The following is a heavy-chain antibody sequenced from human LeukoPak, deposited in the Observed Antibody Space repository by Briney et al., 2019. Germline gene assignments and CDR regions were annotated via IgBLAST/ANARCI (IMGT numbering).Heavy chain of an antibody. D-gene: IGHD5-18*01. V-gene: IGHV3-7*01. CDR2: IKKDGSEK. CDR3: ARHLSGVTGYTYGRGIDY. Sequence: PGGSLRLSCATSGFTFSHAWMNWVRQAPGKGLEWVANIKKDGSEKYYVDSVKGRFTISRDNAKTSLYLQMNSLRAEDTAMYYCARHLSGVTGYTYGRGIDYWGQGTLVTVSS. J-gene: IGHJ4*02. CDR1: GFTFSHAW.